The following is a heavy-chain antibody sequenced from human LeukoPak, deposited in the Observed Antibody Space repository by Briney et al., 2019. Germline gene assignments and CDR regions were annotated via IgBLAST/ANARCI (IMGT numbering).Heavy chain of an antibody. CDR2: ISSSSSYI. J-gene: IGHJ4*02. CDR1: GFTFSSYS. D-gene: IGHD1-26*01. V-gene: IGHV3-21*01. CDR3: ARDGIGSTNNFDY. Sequence: PGGSLRLSCAASGFTFSSYSMNWVRQAPGKGLEWVSSISSSSSYIYYADSVKGRFTISRDNAKNSLYPQMNSLRAEDTAVYYCARDGIGSTNNFDYWGQGTLVTVSS.